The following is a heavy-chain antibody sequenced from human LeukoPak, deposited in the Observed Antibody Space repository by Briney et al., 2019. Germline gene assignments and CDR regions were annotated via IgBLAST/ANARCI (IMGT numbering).Heavy chain of an antibody. J-gene: IGHJ4*02. D-gene: IGHD6-13*01. CDR3: AKHSSSWYVGYFDY. V-gene: IGHV3-23*01. CDR1: GFTFSSYA. Sequence: GGSLRLSFAASGFTFSSYAMSWVRPAPGKGLEGVSAISGSGGSTYYADSVKGRFTISRDNSKNTLYLQMNSLRAEDTAGYYCAKHSSSWYVGYFDYWGQGTLVTLSS. CDR2: ISGSGGST.